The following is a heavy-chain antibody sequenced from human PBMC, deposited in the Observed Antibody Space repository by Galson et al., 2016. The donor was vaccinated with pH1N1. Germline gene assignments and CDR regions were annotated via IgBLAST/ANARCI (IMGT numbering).Heavy chain of an antibody. CDR1: GYRFPSSW. CDR2: IYLGGSLI. J-gene: IGHJ3*02. V-gene: IGHV5-51*01. CDR3: ARQNDYGDYRGDAFDI. Sequence: QSGAEVKKPGESLKISCKGSGYRFPSSWIGWVRQMLGKGLEWMGIIYLGGSLIRYRPSFQGQVTISADKSVNIVYLEWVSLKASDTAMYYCARQNDYGDYRGDAFDIWGQGTMVTVSS. D-gene: IGHD4-17*01.